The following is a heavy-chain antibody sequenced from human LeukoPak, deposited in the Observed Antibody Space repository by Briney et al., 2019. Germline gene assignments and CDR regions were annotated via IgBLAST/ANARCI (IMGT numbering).Heavy chain of an antibody. CDR3: ARALSSSFWSGYLGWFDS. Sequence: SETLSLTCTVSGGSLSSGSYYWRWIRQPAGQALEWIVRIYTSGSINYNSSLKSRVTISVDTSKNQFSLKLSSVTAADTAVYYCARALSSSFWSGYLGWFDSWGQGTLVTVSS. J-gene: IGHJ5*01. CDR1: GGSLSSGSYY. D-gene: IGHD3-3*01. V-gene: IGHV4-61*02. CDR2: IYTSGSI.